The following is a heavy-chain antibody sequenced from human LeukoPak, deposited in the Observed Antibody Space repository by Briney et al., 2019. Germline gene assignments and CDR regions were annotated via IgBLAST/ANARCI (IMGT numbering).Heavy chain of an antibody. J-gene: IGHJ4*02. CDR3: ARAQRPGIAAAGHGY. CDR2: ISYDGSNK. CDR1: GFAFSSYA. Sequence: GGSLRLSCAASGFAFSSYAMHWVRQAPGKGLEWVAVISYDGSNKYYADSVKGRFTISRDNSKNTLYLQMNSLRAEDTAVYYCARAQRPGIAAAGHGYWGQGTLVTVSS. D-gene: IGHD6-13*01. V-gene: IGHV3-30-3*01.